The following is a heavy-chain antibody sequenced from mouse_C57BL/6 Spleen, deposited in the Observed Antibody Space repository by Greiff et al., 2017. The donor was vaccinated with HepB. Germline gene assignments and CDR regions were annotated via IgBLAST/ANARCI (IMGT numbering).Heavy chain of an antibody. D-gene: IGHD3-2*02. CDR1: GYAFSSYW. CDR3: ARSSGYVLYYFGD. V-gene: IGHV1-80*01. Sequence: VQLMESGAELVKPGASVKISCKASGYAFSSYWMHWVKQRPGQGLEWIGQIYPGDGDTNYNRKFKGKATLTADKSSSTAYMQLSSLTSEDSAVYFCARSSGYVLYYFGDWGQGTTLTVSS. J-gene: IGHJ2*01. CDR2: IYPGDGDT.